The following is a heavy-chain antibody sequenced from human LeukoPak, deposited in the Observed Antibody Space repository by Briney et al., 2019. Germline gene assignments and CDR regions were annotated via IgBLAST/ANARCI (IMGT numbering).Heavy chain of an antibody. J-gene: IGHJ4*02. CDR3: ARGPEDYFGSGSYYMLDY. CDR1: GGSFNNYY. D-gene: IGHD3-10*01. Sequence: SETLSLTCAVYGGSFNNYYWSWIRQPPGKGLEWIGEINHSGSTNYNPSLKSRVTVSVDTSKNQFSLKLSSVTAADTAVYYCARGPEDYFGSGSYYMLDYWGQGTLVAVSS. V-gene: IGHV4-34*01. CDR2: INHSGST.